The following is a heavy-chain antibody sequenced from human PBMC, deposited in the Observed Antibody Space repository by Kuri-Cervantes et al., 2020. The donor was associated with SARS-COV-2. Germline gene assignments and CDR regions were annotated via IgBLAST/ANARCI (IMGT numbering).Heavy chain of an antibody. V-gene: IGHV4-59*05. Sequence: ESLKISCAASGFTFSSYSMNWVRQAPGKGLEYIGSIYNIGSTYSNPSLKSRVTISMDTSRNQFSLSLSSVTAADTAMYYCARPLYPFSGNSGGNAFDIWGQGTMVTVSS. J-gene: IGHJ3*02. D-gene: IGHD4-23*01. CDR1: GFTFSSYSMN. CDR3: ARPLYPFSGNSGGNAFDI. CDR2: IYNIGST.